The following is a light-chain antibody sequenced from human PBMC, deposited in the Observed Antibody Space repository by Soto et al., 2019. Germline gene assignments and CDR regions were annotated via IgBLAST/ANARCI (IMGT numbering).Light chain of an antibody. CDR2: DVT. CDR1: SSDIGGYDY. J-gene: IGLJ1*01. V-gene: IGLV2-14*03. Sequence: SALTQPASVSGSPGQSITISCTGTSSDIGGYDYVSWYQQHPGKAPKLIIYDVTNRPPGVSNRFSGSKSGNTASLTISGLQTEDEADYYCSSYTFSTLVFATGTKVTVL. CDR3: SSYTFSTLV.